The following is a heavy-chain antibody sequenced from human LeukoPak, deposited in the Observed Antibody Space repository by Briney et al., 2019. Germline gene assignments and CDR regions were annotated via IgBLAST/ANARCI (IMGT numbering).Heavy chain of an antibody. CDR1: GGSISRSSYY. V-gene: IGHV4-39*07. CDR2: IYSSGNT. Sequence: PSETLSLTCTVSGGSISRSSYYWGWIRQPPGKGLEWIGSIYSSGNTYYNPSLKSRVTISVDTSKNQFSLKLSSVTAADTAVYYCARDYDPWGQGTLVTVSS. CDR3: ARDYDP. J-gene: IGHJ5*02.